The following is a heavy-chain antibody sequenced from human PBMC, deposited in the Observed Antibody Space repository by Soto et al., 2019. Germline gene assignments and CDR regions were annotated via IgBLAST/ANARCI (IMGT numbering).Heavy chain of an antibody. D-gene: IGHD2-21*01. CDR2: LSYSGST. CDR1: GGSVSSGSYY. J-gene: IGHJ3*02. CDR3: EREGPLVMVPRGDFDI. Sequence: QVQLQESGPGLVKPSETLSLTCTVSGGSVSSGSYYWSWIRQPPGKGLEWIGYLSYSGSTNYNPSLKSRVTILEDTSENQFSLNLSSLTAADTAVYYGEREGPLVMVPRGDFDIWGRGTLVTVSS. V-gene: IGHV4-61*01.